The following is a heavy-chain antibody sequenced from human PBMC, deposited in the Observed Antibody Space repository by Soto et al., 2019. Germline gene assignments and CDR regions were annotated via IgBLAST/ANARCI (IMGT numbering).Heavy chain of an antibody. CDR1: GYTFTSYA. CDR3: ARGGFGDGAPAGRPPPD. CDR2: INAGNGNT. V-gene: IGHV1-3*01. J-gene: IGHJ4*02. Sequence: ASVKVSCKASGYTFTSYAMHWVRQAPGQRHEWMGWINAGNGNTKYSQKFQGRVTITRDTSASAGYMGGGRLGFEEPAFFFWARGGFGDGAPAGRPPPDWGQGTRVTVSS. D-gene: IGHD3-16*01.